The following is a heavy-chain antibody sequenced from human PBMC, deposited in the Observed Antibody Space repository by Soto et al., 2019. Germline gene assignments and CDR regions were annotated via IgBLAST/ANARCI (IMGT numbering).Heavy chain of an antibody. CDR2: IWPDGNNK. CDR3: ARAGIVATTQLGWFDP. J-gene: IGHJ5*02. D-gene: IGHD1-26*01. CDR1: GFTFSNYG. V-gene: IGHV3-33*01. Sequence: QVQLVESGGGVVQPGRSLRLSCAASGFTFSNYGIHWVRQAPGKGLEWVAVIWPDGNNKYYPDSVKGQFTISRDNSKYTLYLQMNSLRAENTAVYYCARAGIVATTQLGWFDPWGQGTLVTVSS.